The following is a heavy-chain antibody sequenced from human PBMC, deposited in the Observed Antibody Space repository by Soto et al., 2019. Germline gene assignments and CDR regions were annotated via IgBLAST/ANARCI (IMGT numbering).Heavy chain of an antibody. J-gene: IGHJ6*02. D-gene: IGHD6-19*01. CDR3: ARGIEGWYQGRYYYGMDV. V-gene: IGHV4-61*01. Sequence: QVQLQESGPGLVKPSETLSLTCTVSGGSVSSGSYYWSWIRQPPGKGLEWIGYIYYSGSTNYNPPPKSRVTISVDTSKNQFSRKLSSVTAADTAVYYCARGIEGWYQGRYYYGMDVWGQGTTVTVSS. CDR2: IYYSGST. CDR1: GGSVSSGSYY.